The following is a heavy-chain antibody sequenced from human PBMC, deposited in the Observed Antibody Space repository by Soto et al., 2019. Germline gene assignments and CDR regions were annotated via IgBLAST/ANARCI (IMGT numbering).Heavy chain of an antibody. CDR1: GFTFSNYG. CDR3: VKETTAMWGYMAD. Sequence: SLRLSCAASGFTFSNYGMSLARHAPGPGQERATSMSDSCDRTEYAYSVKGLFTISRDNSKNTLYLPMTSLRAEDTAVYHCVKETTAMWGYMADWGRGTTVTVSS. J-gene: IGHJ6*02. D-gene: IGHD2-2*01. CDR2: MSDSCDRT. V-gene: IGHV3-23*01.